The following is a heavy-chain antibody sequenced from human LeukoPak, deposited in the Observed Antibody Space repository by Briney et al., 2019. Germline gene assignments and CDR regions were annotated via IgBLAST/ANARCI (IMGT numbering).Heavy chain of an antibody. CDR3: AREDYDFWSGYYSRSWFDP. CDR1: GGSFSGYY. Sequence: TASETLSLTCAVYGGSFSGYYWSWIRQPPGKGPEWTGEINHSGSTNYNPSLKSRVTISVDTSKNQFSLKLSSVTAADTAVYYCAREDYDFWSGYYSRSWFDPWGQGTLVTVSS. CDR2: INHSGST. V-gene: IGHV4-34*01. J-gene: IGHJ5*02. D-gene: IGHD3-3*01.